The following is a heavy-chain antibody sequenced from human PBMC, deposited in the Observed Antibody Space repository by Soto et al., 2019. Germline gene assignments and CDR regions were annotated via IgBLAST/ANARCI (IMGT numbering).Heavy chain of an antibody. J-gene: IGHJ4*02. CDR2: INPSVDST. CDR1: GGTFSSYA. V-gene: IGHV1-46*01. D-gene: IGHD3-16*02. CDR3: ARSYYDYVWGSYRSAHFDY. Sequence: ASVKVSCKASGGTFSSYAISWVRQAPGQGLEWMGGINPSVDSTSYAQKFQGRVTMTRDTSTSTVYMELSSLRSEDTAVYYCARSYYDYVWGSYRSAHFDYWGQGTLVTVSS.